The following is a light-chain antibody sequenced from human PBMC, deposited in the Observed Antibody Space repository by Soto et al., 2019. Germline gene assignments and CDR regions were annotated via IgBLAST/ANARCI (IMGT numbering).Light chain of an antibody. Sequence: EIVLTQSPGTLSLSPGERATLSCGASQSVSSNYLAWYQQKPGQPPRVLIHDASSRATGIPARFSGSGSGTDFTLTISRLEPEDFAVYYCQQYGSAPRTFGQGTKVEIK. J-gene: IGKJ1*01. CDR2: DAS. V-gene: IGKV3-20*01. CDR3: QQYGSAPRT. CDR1: QSVSSNY.